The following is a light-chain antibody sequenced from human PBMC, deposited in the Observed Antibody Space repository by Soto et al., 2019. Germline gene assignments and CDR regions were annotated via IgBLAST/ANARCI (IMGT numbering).Light chain of an antibody. CDR1: QSVRSNY. Sequence: EIVLTQSPGTLSLSLGERATLSCRASQSVRSNYLAWYQQKPGQAPRLLIYGASNRATGIPDRFSGSGSETDFTLTISRLEPEDFSVYYCQQLGTFGQGTKVEIK. CDR2: GAS. J-gene: IGKJ1*01. V-gene: IGKV3-20*01. CDR3: QQLGT.